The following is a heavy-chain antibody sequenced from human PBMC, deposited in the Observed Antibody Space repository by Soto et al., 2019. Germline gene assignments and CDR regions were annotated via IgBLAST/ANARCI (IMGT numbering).Heavy chain of an antibody. V-gene: IGHV3-13*01. Sequence: GGSLRLSCVASGFTFKNYDMYWVRQVPGQGLEWVSGIGTLHDTFYSAAVAGRFFVPREKGRDSLYLQMNSLRVGDSGVYFCARGRSNDFSSSPPPRFDPWGRGTLVTVSS. J-gene: IGHJ5*02. CDR3: ARGRSNDFSSSPPPRFDP. CDR2: IGTLHDT. CDR1: GFTFKNYD. D-gene: IGHD2-21*02.